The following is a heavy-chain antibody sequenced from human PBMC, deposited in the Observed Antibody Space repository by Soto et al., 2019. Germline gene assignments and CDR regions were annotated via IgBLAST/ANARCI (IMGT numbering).Heavy chain of an antibody. Sequence: QVQLVQSGAEVKKPGSSVRVSCKASGGTFSSYAISWVRQAPGQGLEWMGGIIPLFRRSNYAQKFHGRVTMTGDESTSTAYMELSSLSSEDTAVYYCASEYCSTTSCFNDNWFDPWGQGTLVTVSS. J-gene: IGHJ5*02. D-gene: IGHD2-2*01. CDR1: GGTFSSYA. V-gene: IGHV1-69*01. CDR2: IIPLFRRS. CDR3: ASEYCSTTSCFNDNWFDP.